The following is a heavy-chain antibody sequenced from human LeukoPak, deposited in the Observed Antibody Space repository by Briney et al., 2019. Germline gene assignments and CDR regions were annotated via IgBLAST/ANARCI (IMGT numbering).Heavy chain of an antibody. D-gene: IGHD2-2*01. J-gene: IGHJ2*01. CDR1: GGSFSGYY. CDR2: INHSGST. CDR3: ALRCSSTSCTSVWYFDL. V-gene: IGHV4-34*01. Sequence: SETLSLTCAVYGGSFSGYYWSWIRHPPRKGQGWDGEINHSGSTNYNPSLKSRVPIPVARSTNQYSLNLNSFTATAKASYYFALRCSSTSCTSVWYFDLWGRGTLVTVSS.